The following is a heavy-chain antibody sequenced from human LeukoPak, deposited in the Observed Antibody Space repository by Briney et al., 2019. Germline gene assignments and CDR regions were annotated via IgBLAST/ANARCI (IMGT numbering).Heavy chain of an antibody. CDR3: ARQGAGIVVVTAYYYGMDV. Sequence: SETLSLTCTVSGGSISSGSSYWGWIRQPPGKGLEWIGSIYYSGSTYYNPSLKSRVTISVDTSKNQFSLKLSSVTAADTAVYYCARQGAGIVVVTAYYYGMDVWGQGTTVTVSS. CDR2: IYYSGST. CDR1: GGSISSGSSY. V-gene: IGHV4-39*01. D-gene: IGHD2-21*02. J-gene: IGHJ6*02.